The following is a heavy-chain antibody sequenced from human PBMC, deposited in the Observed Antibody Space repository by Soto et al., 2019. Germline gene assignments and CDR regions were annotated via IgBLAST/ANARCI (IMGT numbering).Heavy chain of an antibody. CDR1: GFTFSSND. Sequence: EVQLVESGGGLIQPGGSLRLSCAASGFTFSSNDMNWVRQAPGEGLEWISLIYSGGSTYYADSVKGRFTSSRDNSKNLLYLQMSSLRADDTALYYCAARPLLPGAPWGQGTMVTVSS. V-gene: IGHV3-53*01. J-gene: IGHJ3*01. CDR3: AARPLLPGAP. D-gene: IGHD3-22*01. CDR2: IYSGGST.